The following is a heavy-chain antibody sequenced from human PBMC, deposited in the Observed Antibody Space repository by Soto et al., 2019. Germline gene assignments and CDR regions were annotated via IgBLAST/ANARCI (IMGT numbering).Heavy chain of an antibody. CDR3: ARLYKQQLIDY. J-gene: IGHJ4*02. V-gene: IGHV4-59*08. CDR2: IYYSGST. CDR1: GGSISSYY. D-gene: IGHD6-13*01. Sequence: PSETLSLTCTVSGGSISSYYWSWIRQPPGKGLEWIGYIYYSGSTNYNPSLKSRVTISVDTSKNQFSLKLSSVTAADTAVYYCARLYKQQLIDYWGQGTLVTVSS.